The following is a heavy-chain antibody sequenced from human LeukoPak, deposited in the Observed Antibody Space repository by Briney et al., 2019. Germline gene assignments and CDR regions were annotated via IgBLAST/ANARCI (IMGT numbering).Heavy chain of an antibody. CDR2: IKEDGSEK. V-gene: IGHV3-7*01. CDR3: AREPGIGYAFDI. D-gene: IGHD3-10*01. J-gene: IGHJ3*02. CDR1: GFTFSSSW. Sequence: GGSLRLFCGVSGFTFSSSWMTWGRQAPGKGLEGGANIKEDGSEKHYVDSVKGRFTISRDNAKNSLYLQMNSLRAEDTAVYYCAREPGIGYAFDIWGQGTMVTVSS.